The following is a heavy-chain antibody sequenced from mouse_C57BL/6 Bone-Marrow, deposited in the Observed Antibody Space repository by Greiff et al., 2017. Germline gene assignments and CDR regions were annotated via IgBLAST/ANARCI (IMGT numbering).Heavy chain of an antibody. CDR1: GYTFTSYD. CDR3: ARDYGSSYWYFDV. V-gene: IGHV1-85*01. J-gene: IGHJ1*03. D-gene: IGHD1-1*01. CDR2: IYPRDGST. Sequence: QVQLQQSGPELVKPGASVKLSCKASGYTFTSYDINWVKQRPGPGLEWIGWIYPRDGSTTYNEKFKGKATLTVDTSSSTAYMELHSLTSEDSAVYCCARDYGSSYWYFDVWGTGTTVTVSS.